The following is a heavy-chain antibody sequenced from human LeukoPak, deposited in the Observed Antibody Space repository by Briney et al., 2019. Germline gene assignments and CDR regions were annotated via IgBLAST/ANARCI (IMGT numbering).Heavy chain of an antibody. CDR2: INTDGSRT. Sequence: GGSLRLSCAASGFTFSDYWMHWVRQAPGRGLVWVSLINTDGSRTSYADSVKGRFTISRDSAKNTLYLQMNSLRAEDTAVYYCARAKVFWSGSPFWGQGTLVTVSS. CDR3: ARAKVFWSGSPF. J-gene: IGHJ4*02. D-gene: IGHD3-3*01. V-gene: IGHV3-74*01. CDR1: GFTFSDYW.